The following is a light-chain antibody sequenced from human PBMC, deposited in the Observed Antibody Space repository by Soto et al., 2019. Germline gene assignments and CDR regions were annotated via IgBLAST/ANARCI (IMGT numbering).Light chain of an antibody. CDR3: QQYGSSVGLT. CDR2: DAS. V-gene: IGKV3-20*01. Sequence: EIVMTQSPVTLSVSAGERATLSCRASQSVSSNLAWYQQKPGQAPRLLIYDASSRATGIPDRFSGRGSGTDFTLTISRLEPEDFAVYYCQQYGSSVGLTFGGGTKVDIK. CDR1: QSVSSN. J-gene: IGKJ4*01.